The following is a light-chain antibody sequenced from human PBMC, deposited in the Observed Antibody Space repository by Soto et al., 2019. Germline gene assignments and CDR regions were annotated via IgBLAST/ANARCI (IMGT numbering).Light chain of an antibody. Sequence: DIVLTQSPGTLSLSPGERAALSCRASQSVSSTYLAWYQQKPGQAPRLLIYGASTRATGIPARFSGSGSGTEFTLTISSLQSEDFAVYYCQQYNNWPSITFGQGTRLGIK. CDR3: QQYNNWPSIT. CDR2: GAS. CDR1: QSVSST. V-gene: IGKV3-15*01. J-gene: IGKJ5*01.